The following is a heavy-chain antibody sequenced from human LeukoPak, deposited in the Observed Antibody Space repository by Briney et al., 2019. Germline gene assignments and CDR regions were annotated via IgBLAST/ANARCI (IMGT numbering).Heavy chain of an antibody. J-gene: IGHJ5*02. CDR1: GGTFSSYA. V-gene: IGHV1-69*04. CDR3: ASVLSGIAVAGSFDP. CDR2: INPILGIA. D-gene: IGHD6-19*01. Sequence: EASVKVSCKASGGTFSSYAISWVRQAPGQGLEWMGRINPILGIANYAQKFQGRVTITADKSTSTAYMELSSLRSEDTAVYYCASVLSGIAVAGSFDPWGQGTLVTVSS.